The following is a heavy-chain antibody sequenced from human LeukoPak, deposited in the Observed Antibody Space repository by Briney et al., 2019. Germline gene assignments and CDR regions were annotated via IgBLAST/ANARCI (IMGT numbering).Heavy chain of an antibody. CDR2: ISGDGDTT. V-gene: IGHV3-43*02. D-gene: IGHD1-14*01. CDR3: AKDLLLTTGWYFAL. Sequence: PGGSLRLSCASSGFTFDHHAMHWVRQAPGKGLEWVSLISGDGDTTYYADSMRGRVTISRDNSKNSLYLQMNSLRTEDTALYYCAKDLLLTTGWYFALWGRGTLVTVSS. CDR1: GFTFDHHA. J-gene: IGHJ2*01.